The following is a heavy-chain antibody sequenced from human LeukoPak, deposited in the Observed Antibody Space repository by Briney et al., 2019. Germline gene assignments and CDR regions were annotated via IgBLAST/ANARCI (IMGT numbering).Heavy chain of an antibody. CDR1: GFTFSSQV. Sequence: GGSLRLSCAASGFTFSSQVMIWVRQAPGKELEWVSSISASGGSTYYADSVKGRLTISRDNSKNTQSLQMNSLRAEDTAVYYCAKDDDWGRYKHWGQGTLVTVSS. CDR3: AKDDDWGRYKH. CDR2: ISASGGST. V-gene: IGHV3-23*01. J-gene: IGHJ1*01. D-gene: IGHD3-16*01.